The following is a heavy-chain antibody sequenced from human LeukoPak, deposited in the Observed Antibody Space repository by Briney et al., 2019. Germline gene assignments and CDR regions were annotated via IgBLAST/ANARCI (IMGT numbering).Heavy chain of an antibody. CDR1: GYTFTGYY. J-gene: IGHJ3*02. D-gene: IGHD3-22*01. CDR2: IIPIFGTA. CDR3: ARDDYYDSSGYFGI. Sequence: GASVKVSCKASGYTFTGYYMHWVRQAPGQGLEWVGGIIPIFGTANYAQKFQGRVTITADESTSTAYMELSSLRSEDTAVYYCARDDYYDSSGYFGIWGQGTMVTVSS. V-gene: IGHV1-69*13.